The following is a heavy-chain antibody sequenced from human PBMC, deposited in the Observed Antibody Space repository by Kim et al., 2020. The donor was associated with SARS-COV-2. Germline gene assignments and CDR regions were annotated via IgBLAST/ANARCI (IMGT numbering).Heavy chain of an antibody. D-gene: IGHD4-17*01. Sequence: ASVKVSCKASGYTFTSYYMHWVRQAPGQGLEWMGIINPSGGSTSYAQKFQGRVTMTRDTSTSTVYMELSSLRSEDTAVYYCARADGDYVNDYYYGMDVWGQGTTVTVSS. CDR3: ARADGDYVNDYYYGMDV. V-gene: IGHV1-46*01. CDR1: GYTFTSYY. J-gene: IGHJ6*02. CDR2: INPSGGST.